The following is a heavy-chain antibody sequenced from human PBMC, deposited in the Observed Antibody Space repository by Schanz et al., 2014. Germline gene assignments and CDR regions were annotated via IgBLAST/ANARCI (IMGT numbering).Heavy chain of an antibody. Sequence: VQLAESGGGVVQPGGSLRLSCRASGFTFSHFAMHWVRQAPGKGLEWVSIISGTGSTPYYADSVKGRYTISRDNSKNTLYLQMNSLRAEDTAIYYCAKGRTVWSGSDRKYYFDYWGQGTLVTVSS. J-gene: IGHJ4*02. V-gene: IGHV3-23*04. CDR2: ISGTGSTP. CDR3: AKGRTVWSGSDRKYYFDY. D-gene: IGHD1-26*01. CDR1: GFTFSHFA.